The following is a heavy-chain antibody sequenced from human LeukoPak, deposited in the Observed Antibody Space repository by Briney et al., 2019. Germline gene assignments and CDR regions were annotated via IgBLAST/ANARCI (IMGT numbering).Heavy chain of an antibody. CDR1: GVSVRSTDYY. Sequence: SETLSLTCTVSGVSVRSTDYYWSWIRQPAGKGLEWIGRIYTSGSTNYNPSLKSRVTMSVDTSKNQFSLKLSSVTAADTAVYYCARDSPLLRFLTSGIPLYYYYYMDVWGKGTTVTVSS. CDR3: ARDSPLLRFLTSGIPLYYYYYMDV. J-gene: IGHJ6*03. CDR2: IYTSGST. V-gene: IGHV4-4*07. D-gene: IGHD3-3*01.